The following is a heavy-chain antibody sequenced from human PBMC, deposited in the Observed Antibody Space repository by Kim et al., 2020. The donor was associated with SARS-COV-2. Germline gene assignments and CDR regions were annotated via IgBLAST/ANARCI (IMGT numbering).Heavy chain of an antibody. CDR1: GFTFGDYS. V-gene: IGHV3-49*04. CDR2: ICSRGNGGTA. J-gene: IGHJ4*02. D-gene: IGHD3-16*01. Sequence: GGSLRLSCTTSGFTFGDYSMTWVRQAPGKGLEWVGFICSRGNGGTAEYAASVKGSFSITREDTKTLAYLHMDSVKTAETALSGCMRVGGTPDYWGQGTLV. CDR3: MRVGGTPDY.